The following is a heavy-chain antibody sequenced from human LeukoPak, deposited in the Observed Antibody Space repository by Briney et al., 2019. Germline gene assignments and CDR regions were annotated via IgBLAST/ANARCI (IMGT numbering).Heavy chain of an antibody. CDR2: MYYGGSN. D-gene: IGHD2/OR15-2a*01. CDR3: ARVTEKYYFDY. Sequence: PSETLSLTCTVSGGSISSSSYYWGWIRQPPGKGLEWIESMYYGGSNYYNPSLKSRVTISVDTSKNQFSLKLSSVTAADTVVYFCARVTEKYYFDYWGQGTLVTVSS. V-gene: IGHV4-39*07. J-gene: IGHJ4*02. CDR1: GGSISSSSYY.